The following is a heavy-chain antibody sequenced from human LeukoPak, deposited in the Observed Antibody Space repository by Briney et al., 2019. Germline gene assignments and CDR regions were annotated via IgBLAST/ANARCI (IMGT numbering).Heavy chain of an antibody. D-gene: IGHD3-22*01. CDR1: GGSISSYY. CDR2: IYYSGST. CDR3: ARAYYYDSSGYSPVFDY. V-gene: IGHV4-59*12. J-gene: IGHJ4*02. Sequence: SETLSLTCTVSGGSISSYYWSWIRQPPGKGLEWIGYIYYSGSTNYNPSLKSRVTISVDTSKNQFSLKLSSVTAADTAVYYCARAYYYDSSGYSPVFDYWGQGTLVTVSS.